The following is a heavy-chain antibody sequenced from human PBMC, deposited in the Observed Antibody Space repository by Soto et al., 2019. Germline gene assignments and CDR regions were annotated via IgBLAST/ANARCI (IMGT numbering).Heavy chain of an antibody. CDR1: GFTFRDYS. V-gene: IGHV3-21*06. CDR3: ARSGVAALDS. CDR2: ITSKSTYI. J-gene: IGHJ4*02. D-gene: IGHD2-8*01. Sequence: EVQLVESGGGLVKPGGSLRLSCAASGFTFRDYSLNWVRQAPGKGLEWVSSITSKSTYIYYADSVKGRFTISRDNAKSSLYLQMDSLRADDTAVYLCARSGVAALDSWGQGNLVTVSS.